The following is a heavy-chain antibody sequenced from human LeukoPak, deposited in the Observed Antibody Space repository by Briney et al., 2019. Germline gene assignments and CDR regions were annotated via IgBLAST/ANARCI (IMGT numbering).Heavy chain of an antibody. Sequence: ASVKVSYTASGGTFSSYAISWGRQAPGQGLEWMGGIIPFFGTANYAQKFQGRVTITADESTSTAYMELSSLRSADTAVYYCARDGQYSSGWYPAHYYYGMDVWGQGTTVTVSS. CDR1: GGTFSSYA. J-gene: IGHJ6*02. V-gene: IGHV1-69*13. D-gene: IGHD6-19*01. CDR3: ARDGQYSSGWYPAHYYYGMDV. CDR2: IIPFFGTA.